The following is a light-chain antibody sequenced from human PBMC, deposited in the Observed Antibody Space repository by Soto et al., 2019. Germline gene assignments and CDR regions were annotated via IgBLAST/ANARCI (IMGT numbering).Light chain of an antibody. V-gene: IGKV3-11*01. CDR2: DAS. Sequence: EIVLTQSPGTLSWSPGERATLSCRASQSFSSYLAWYQQKPGQAPRLLIYDASKRATGIPARFSGRGSGTDFTLTISSLEPEDFAVYYCQQRSNWPPVITFGQGTRLEIK. CDR1: QSFSSY. J-gene: IGKJ5*01. CDR3: QQRSNWPPVIT.